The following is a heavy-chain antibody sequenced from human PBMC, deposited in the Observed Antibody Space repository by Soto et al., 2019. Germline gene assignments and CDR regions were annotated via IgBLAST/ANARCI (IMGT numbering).Heavy chain of an antibody. CDR1: GFTFSSYA. Sequence: PGGSLRLSCAASGFTFSSYAMSWVSQAPGKGLEWVSAISGSGGSTYYADSVKGRFTISRDNSKNTLYLQMNSLRAEDTAVYYCAKDQNSSGYSSYWGQGTLVTVSS. CDR2: ISGSGGST. J-gene: IGHJ4*02. CDR3: AKDQNSSGYSSY. D-gene: IGHD6-19*01. V-gene: IGHV3-23*01.